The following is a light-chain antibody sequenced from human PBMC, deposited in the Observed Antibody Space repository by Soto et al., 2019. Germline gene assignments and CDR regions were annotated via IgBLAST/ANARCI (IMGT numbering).Light chain of an antibody. J-gene: IGKJ5*01. CDR1: QSVISTY. V-gene: IGKV3-20*01. CDR3: QQYGSSPIT. Sequence: EIVLTQSPGTVSLSPLEIATLSFMASQSVISTYLAWYQQKPGQAPRLLIYGASSRATGIPDRFSGSGSGTDFTLTISRLEPEDFAVYYCQQYGSSPITFGQGTRLEI. CDR2: GAS.